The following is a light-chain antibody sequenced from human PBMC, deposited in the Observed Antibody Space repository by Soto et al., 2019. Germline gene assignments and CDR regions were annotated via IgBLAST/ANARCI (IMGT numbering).Light chain of an antibody. CDR3: QQANSCPPS. CDR2: DAS. J-gene: IGKJ5*01. V-gene: IGKV1-12*01. Sequence: DIQITQSPSALSASVGDRATITCGASQSISSWLAWYQQKPGKAPKLLIYDASTLQSGVPSRFSGSGSGTDFTLTISSLQPEDFATYYCQQANSCPPSFGQGTRLENK. CDR1: QSISSW.